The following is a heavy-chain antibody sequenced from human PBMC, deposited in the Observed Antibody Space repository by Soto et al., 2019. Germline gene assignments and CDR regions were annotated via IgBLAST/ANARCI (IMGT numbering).Heavy chain of an antibody. D-gene: IGHD3-16*01. J-gene: IGHJ3*02. Sequence: EVQLLESGRGLIQPGGSLRLSCAASGFTFSSYAMSWVRQAPGKGLERVSAISGSGGSTYYADSVKGRFTISRDNSKNTLYLQMNSLRAEDTAVYYCAKTSPADRIMITFGGVINAFDIWGQGTMVTVSS. CDR3: AKTSPADRIMITFGGVINAFDI. CDR1: GFTFSSYA. CDR2: ISGSGGST. V-gene: IGHV3-23*01.